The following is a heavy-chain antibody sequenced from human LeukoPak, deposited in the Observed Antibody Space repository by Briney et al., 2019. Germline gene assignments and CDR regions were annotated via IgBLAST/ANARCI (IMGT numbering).Heavy chain of an antibody. CDR3: ARSNIAVRRGDNWFDP. CDR1: GYTFSVYH. V-gene: IGHV1-2*02. J-gene: IGHJ5*02. Sequence: ASVKVSCKASGYTFSVYHMHWVRQAPGQGLEWMGWINPNSGGTNYAQNLQGRVTMTRDTSISTAYMELSRLISDDTAVYYCARSNIAVRRGDNWFDPWGQGTLVTVSS. CDR2: INPNSGGT. D-gene: IGHD6-6*01.